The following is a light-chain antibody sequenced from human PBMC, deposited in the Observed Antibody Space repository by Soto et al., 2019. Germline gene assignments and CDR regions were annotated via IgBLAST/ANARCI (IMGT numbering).Light chain of an antibody. CDR3: QQYGSSPGT. J-gene: IGKJ1*01. CDR2: GAS. CDR1: QSVSSNY. Sequence: EIVLTQSPGTLSLSPGERATLSCRASQSVSSNYLAWYQQKPGQAPRLLIYGASSRATGIPDRFSGSGSGTDFTLTISRLEPEDFAVYYCQQYGSSPGTFGQGTTVEIK. V-gene: IGKV3-20*01.